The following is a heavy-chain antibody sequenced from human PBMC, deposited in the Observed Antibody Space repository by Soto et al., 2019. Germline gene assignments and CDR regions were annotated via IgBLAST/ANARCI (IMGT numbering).Heavy chain of an antibody. V-gene: IGHV1-69*13. CDR2: IIPIFGTA. CDR1: GGTFSSYA. Sequence: SVKVSCKASGGTFSSYAISWVRQAPGQGLEWMGGIIPIFGTANYAQKFQGRVTITADESTSTAYMELSSLRSEDTAVYYCARDPFYYDSSGYYYERWFDPWGQGTLVTVSS. D-gene: IGHD3-22*01. J-gene: IGHJ5*02. CDR3: ARDPFYYDSSGYYYERWFDP.